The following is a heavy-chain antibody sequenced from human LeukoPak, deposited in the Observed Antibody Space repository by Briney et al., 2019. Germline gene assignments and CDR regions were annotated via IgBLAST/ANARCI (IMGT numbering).Heavy chain of an antibody. CDR2: IKQDGSEK. J-gene: IGHJ4*02. CDR1: GFTLSNFW. Sequence: GGSLRLSCAASGFTLSNFWMNWVRQAPGKGLEWVASIKQDGSEKFYVDSVKGRFTISRDNAKNSVYLQMSSLRAEDTAVYYCSTDRWQQLALNYWGQGTLVAVSS. D-gene: IGHD6-13*01. CDR3: STDRWQQLALNY. V-gene: IGHV3-7*01.